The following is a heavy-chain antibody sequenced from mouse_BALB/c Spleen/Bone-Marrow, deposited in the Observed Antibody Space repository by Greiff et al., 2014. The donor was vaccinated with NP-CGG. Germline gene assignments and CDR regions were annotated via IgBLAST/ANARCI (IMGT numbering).Heavy chain of an antibody. J-gene: IGHJ3*01. V-gene: IGHV1S22*01. CDR1: GYTFTSYW. Sequence: GSELVRPGASVKLSCKASGYTFTSYWMHWVKQRHGQGLEWIGNVYPGNDNSNYDEKFKSKGTLTVDTSSSTAYMHLSSLTSEDSAVYYCTRSGGNYNFAYWGQGTLVTVSA. CDR2: VYPGNDNS. D-gene: IGHD2-1*01. CDR3: TRSGGNYNFAY.